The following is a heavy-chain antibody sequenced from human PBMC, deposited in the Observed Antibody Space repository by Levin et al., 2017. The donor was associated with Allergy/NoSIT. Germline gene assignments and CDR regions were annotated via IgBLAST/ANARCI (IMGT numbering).Heavy chain of an antibody. V-gene: IGHV1-2*02. Sequence: ASVKVSCKASGYTFTDYYLHWVRQAPGQGLEWMGWINPNTGVTKNAQKFQGRVTMTRDTSITTVYMEMSRLTSDDTAIYFCARVDFTAAAITTRPDQWFDPWGQGTLVTVSS. CDR3: ARVDFTAAAITTRPDQWFDP. CDR1: GYTFTDYY. CDR2: INPNTGVT. D-gene: IGHD1-1*01. J-gene: IGHJ5*02.